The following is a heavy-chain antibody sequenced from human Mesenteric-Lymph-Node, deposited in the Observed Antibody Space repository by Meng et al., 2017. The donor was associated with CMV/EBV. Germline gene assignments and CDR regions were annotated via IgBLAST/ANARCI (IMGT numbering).Heavy chain of an antibody. D-gene: IGHD1-26*01. V-gene: IGHV4-61*01. J-gene: IGHJ3*02. CDR2: INYTGST. Sequence: SETLSLTCTVSGGSVTSNYYYWTWIRQPPGKGLVWNGYINYTGSTNYNPTLKSRITISVDTSKNQLPLRLSSVAAADTDVYYCAREASTGGTYPLDIWGQGTMVTVSS. CDR3: AREASTGGTYPLDI. CDR1: GGSVTSNYYY.